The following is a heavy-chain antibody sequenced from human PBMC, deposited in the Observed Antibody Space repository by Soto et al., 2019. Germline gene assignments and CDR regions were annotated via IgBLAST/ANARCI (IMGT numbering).Heavy chain of an antibody. CDR1: GFTFDDYA. CDR3: AKAYCSGGSCYSIVVY. CDR2: ISWNSGSI. Sequence: EVQLVESGGGLVQPGRSLRLSCAASGFTFDDYAMHWVRQAPGKGLEGVSGISWNSGSIGYADSVKGRFTISRDNAKNSLYLQMNSLRAEDTALYYCAKAYCSGGSCYSIVVYWGQGTLVTVSS. V-gene: IGHV3-9*01. J-gene: IGHJ4*02. D-gene: IGHD2-15*01.